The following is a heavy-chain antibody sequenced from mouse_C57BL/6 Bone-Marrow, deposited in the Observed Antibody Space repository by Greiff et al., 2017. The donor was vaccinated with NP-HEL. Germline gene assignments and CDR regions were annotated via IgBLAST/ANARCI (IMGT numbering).Heavy chain of an antibody. V-gene: IGHV1-5*01. D-gene: IGHD1-1*01. CDR2: IYPGNSDT. CDR3: TRSRGLRYHYFDY. Sequence: VQLQQSGTVLARPGASVKMSCKTSGYTFTSYWMHWVKQRPGQGLEWIGAIYPGNSDTSYNQKFKGKAKLTAVTSASTAYMELSSLTNEDSAVYYCTRSRGLRYHYFDYWGQGTTLTFSS. CDR1: GYTFTSYW. J-gene: IGHJ2*01.